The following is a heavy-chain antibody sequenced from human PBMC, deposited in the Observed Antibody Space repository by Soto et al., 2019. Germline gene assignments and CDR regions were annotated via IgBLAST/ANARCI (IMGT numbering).Heavy chain of an antibody. CDR3: ARDLEGSRYYDSSGYWGY. D-gene: IGHD3-22*01. Sequence: GGSLRLSCAASGFTFSSYGMHWVRQAPGKGLEWVAVIWYDGSNKYYADSVKGRFTISRDNSKNTLYLQMNSLRAEDTAVYYCARDLEGSRYYDSSGYWGYWGQGTLVTVSS. CDR1: GFTFSSYG. J-gene: IGHJ4*02. CDR2: IWYDGSNK. V-gene: IGHV3-33*01.